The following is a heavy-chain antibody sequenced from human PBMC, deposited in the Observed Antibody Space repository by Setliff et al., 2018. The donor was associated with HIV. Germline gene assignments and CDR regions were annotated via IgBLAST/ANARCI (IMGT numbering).Heavy chain of an antibody. V-gene: IGHV4-34*01. D-gene: IGHD3-22*01. CDR1: GGSFSGYY. CDR3: ARRGGYTYYYDSSGYHRGQNEALDI. Sequence: SETLSLTCAVYGGSFSGYYWSWIRQPPGKGLEWIGEINHSGSTNYNPSLKSRVTISVDTSKNQFSLKLSSVTAADTAVYYCARRGGYTYYYDSSGYHRGQNEALDIWGKGTMVTVSS. J-gene: IGHJ3*02. CDR2: INHSGST.